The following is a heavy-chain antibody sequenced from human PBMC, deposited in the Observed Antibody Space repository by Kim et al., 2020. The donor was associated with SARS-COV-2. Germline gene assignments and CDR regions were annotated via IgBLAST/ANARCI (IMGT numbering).Heavy chain of an antibody. CDR2: IDWDDDK. CDR1: GFSLSSSGMC. J-gene: IGHJ4*02. V-gene: IGHV2-70*11. D-gene: IGHD2-2*01. Sequence: SGPTLVNPTQTLTLTCTFSGFSLSSSGMCVSWIRQPPGNALEWLARIDWDDDKYYSTSLKTRLTISKDTSKNQVVLTMTNMDPVDTATYYCARIRCYCRSISCQAAYFDYWGQGTLVTVSS. CDR3: ARIRCYCRSISCQAAYFDY.